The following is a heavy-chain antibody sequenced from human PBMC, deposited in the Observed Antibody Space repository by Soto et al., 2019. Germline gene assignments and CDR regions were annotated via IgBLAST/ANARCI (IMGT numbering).Heavy chain of an antibody. CDR2: ISGSGGST. Sequence: EVQLLESGGHLVQPGGSLRLSCAASGFTFSSYAMSWVRQAPGKGLEWVSSISGSGGSTYYADSVKGRFTISRDNSKNTLYLQMNSLRAEDTAVYYCAIYDSDGVVTPLRLGFSYYGMDVWGQGTTVTVSS. V-gene: IGHV3-23*01. CDR3: AIYDSDGVVTPLRLGFSYYGMDV. D-gene: IGHD2-21*02. CDR1: GFTFSSYA. J-gene: IGHJ6*02.